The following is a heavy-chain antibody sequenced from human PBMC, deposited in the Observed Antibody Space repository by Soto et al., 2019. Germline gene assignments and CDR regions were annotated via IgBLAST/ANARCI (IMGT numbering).Heavy chain of an antibody. J-gene: IGHJ5*02. CDR1: GLTFNRYW. CDR2: INTDGSNT. Sequence: GESLRLSCAASGLTFNRYWVHWVRHAPGKGLVWVSHINTDGSNTNYADSVKGRFTISRDNAKSTLFLQMNSLRDEDTAVYYCAREFCSGGNCYTYYFDPWGQGIPVTVSS. D-gene: IGHD2-15*01. CDR3: AREFCSGGNCYTYYFDP. V-gene: IGHV3-74*01.